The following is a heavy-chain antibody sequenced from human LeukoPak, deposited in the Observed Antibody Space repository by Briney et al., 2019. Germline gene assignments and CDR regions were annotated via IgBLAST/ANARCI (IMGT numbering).Heavy chain of an antibody. CDR2: INPKTGNP. D-gene: IGHD2-8*01. Sequence: ASVKVSCKASGYTFIKYAVNWVRQAPGQGLEWMGWINPKTGNPTYAQGFTGRFVFSLDTSVTTAYLQISSLKDDDTAVYYCASFFCISAVCYYLDYWGQGTLVTVSS. J-gene: IGHJ4*02. CDR3: ASFFCISAVCYYLDY. V-gene: IGHV7-4-1*02. CDR1: GYTFIKYA.